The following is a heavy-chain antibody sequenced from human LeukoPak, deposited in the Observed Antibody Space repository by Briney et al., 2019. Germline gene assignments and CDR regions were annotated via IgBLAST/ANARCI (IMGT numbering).Heavy chain of an antibody. D-gene: IGHD6-19*01. V-gene: IGHV3-23*01. CDR2: ISGSGGST. Sequence: GGSLRLSCAASGFTFSSYAMSWVRQAPGKGLEWASAISGSGGSTYYADSVKGRFTISRDNSKNTLYLQMNSLRAEDTAVYYCAKLPGIAVAGGYLPASQGWDWFDPWGQGTLVTVSS. J-gene: IGHJ5*02. CDR3: AKLPGIAVAGGYLPASQGWDWFDP. CDR1: GFTFSSYA.